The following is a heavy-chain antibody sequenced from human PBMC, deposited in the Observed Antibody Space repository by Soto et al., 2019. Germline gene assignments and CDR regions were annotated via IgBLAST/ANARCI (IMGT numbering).Heavy chain of an antibody. CDR1: GYTFTSYG. D-gene: IGHD3-22*01. CDR3: ARTPYYYDSSGYYPGYYFDY. CDR2: ISAYNGNT. Sequence: GASVKVSCKASGYTFTSYGISWVRQAPGQGLKRMGWISAYNGNTNYAQKLQGRVTMTTDTSTSTAYMELRSLRSDDTAVYYCARTPYYYDSSGYYPGYYFDYWGQGTLVTVSS. V-gene: IGHV1-18*01. J-gene: IGHJ4*02.